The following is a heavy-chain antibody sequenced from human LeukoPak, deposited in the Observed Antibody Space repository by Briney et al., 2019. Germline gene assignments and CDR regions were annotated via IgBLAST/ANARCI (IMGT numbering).Heavy chain of an antibody. CDR1: GGSFSGYY. CDR3: ARSGTYYYGSGTTVDY. V-gene: IGHV4-34*01. Sequence: SETLSLTCAAYGGSFSGYYWSWIRRPPGKGLEWIGEINHSGSTNYNPSLKSRVTVSVDTSKNQFSLKLSSVTAADTAVYYCARSGTYYYGSGTTVDYWGQGTLVTVSS. D-gene: IGHD3-10*01. J-gene: IGHJ4*02. CDR2: INHSGST.